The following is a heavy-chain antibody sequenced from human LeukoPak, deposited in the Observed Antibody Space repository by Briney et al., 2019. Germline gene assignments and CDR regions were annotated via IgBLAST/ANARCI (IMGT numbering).Heavy chain of an antibody. CDR1: GFTFTSSA. V-gene: IGHV1-58*02. CDR3: ARDRLAVAGSHFDY. D-gene: IGHD6-19*01. Sequence: SVKVSCKASGFTFTSSAMQWVRQARGQRLEWIGWVVVGSGNTNYAQKFQERVTITRDMSTSTAYMELSSLRSEDTAVYYCARDRLAVAGSHFDYWGQGTLVTVSS. J-gene: IGHJ4*02. CDR2: VVVGSGNT.